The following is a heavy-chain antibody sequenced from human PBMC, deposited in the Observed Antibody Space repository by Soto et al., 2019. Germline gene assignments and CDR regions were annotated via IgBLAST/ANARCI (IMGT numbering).Heavy chain of an antibody. CDR2: IDPSDSYT. Sequence: PGESLKISCKGSGYSFTSYWISWVRQMPGKGLEWMGRIDPSDSYTNYSPSFQGHVTISADKSISTAYLQWSSLKASDTAMYYCARGKLYYYDSSGLDYWGQGTLVTVSS. J-gene: IGHJ4*02. CDR3: ARGKLYYYDSSGLDY. D-gene: IGHD3-22*01. CDR1: GYSFTSYW. V-gene: IGHV5-10-1*01.